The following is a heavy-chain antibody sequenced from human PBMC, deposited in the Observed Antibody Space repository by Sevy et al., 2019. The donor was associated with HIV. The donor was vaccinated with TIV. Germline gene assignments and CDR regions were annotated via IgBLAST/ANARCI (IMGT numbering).Heavy chain of an antibody. D-gene: IGHD3-9*01. CDR1: GGSISSYY. V-gene: IGHV4-59*13. Sequence: ETLSLTCTVSGGSISSYYWSWIRQPPGKGLEWIGYIYYSGSTNYNPSLKSRVTISVDTSKNQFSLKLSSVTAADTAVYYCARGGDYDILTGYPTFYGMDVWGQGTTVTVSS. CDR3: ARGGDYDILTGYPTFYGMDV. CDR2: IYYSGST. J-gene: IGHJ6*02.